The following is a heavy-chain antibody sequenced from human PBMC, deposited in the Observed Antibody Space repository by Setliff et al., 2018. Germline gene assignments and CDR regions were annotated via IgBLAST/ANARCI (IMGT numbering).Heavy chain of an antibody. V-gene: IGHV1-18*01. CDR2: ISAYNGNT. CDR1: GYTFTSYG. J-gene: IGHJ3*02. D-gene: IGHD3-22*01. CDR3: ARELRPGPQAKYYYDSSGYSPFDI. Sequence: ASVKVSCKASGYTFTSYGISWVRQAPGQGLEWMGWISAYNGNTNYAQKLQGRVTMTTDTSTSTAHMELRSLRSDDTAVYYCARELRPGPQAKYYYDSSGYSPFDIWGQGTMVTVSS.